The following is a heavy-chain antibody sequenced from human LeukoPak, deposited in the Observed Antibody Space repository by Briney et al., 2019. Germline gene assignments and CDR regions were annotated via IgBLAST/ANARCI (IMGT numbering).Heavy chain of an antibody. V-gene: IGHV3-15*07. D-gene: IGHD1-26*01. J-gene: IGHJ6*02. CDR2: IKSKTDGGTT. Sequence: GGSLSLSCAASGFPFSNAWMNWVRQAPGKGLEWVGRIKSKTDGGTTDYAAPVKGRFTISRDDSKNTLYLQMNSLKTEDTAVYYCTARLIVGATPDVWGQGTTVTVSS. CDR1: GFPFSNAW. CDR3: TARLIVGATPDV.